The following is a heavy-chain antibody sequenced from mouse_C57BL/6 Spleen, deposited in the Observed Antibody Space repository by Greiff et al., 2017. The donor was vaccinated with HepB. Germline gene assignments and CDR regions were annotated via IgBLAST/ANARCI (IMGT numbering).Heavy chain of an antibody. D-gene: IGHD3-3*01. CDR2: INYDGSST. Sequence: EVMLVESEGGLVQPGSSMKLSCTASGFTFSDYYMAWVRQVPEKGLEWVANINYDGSSTYYLDFLKSRFIISRDNAKNILYLQMSSLKSEDTATYDCARVGTWDYFDYWGQGTTLTVSS. CDR1: GFTFSDYY. CDR3: ARVGTWDYFDY. J-gene: IGHJ2*01. V-gene: IGHV5-16*01.